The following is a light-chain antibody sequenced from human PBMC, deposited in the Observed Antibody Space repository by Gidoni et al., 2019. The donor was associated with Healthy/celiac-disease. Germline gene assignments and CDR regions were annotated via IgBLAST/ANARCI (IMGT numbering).Light chain of an antibody. V-gene: IGKV1-39*01. CDR2: AAS. CDR3: QQSYSTPLT. CDR1: QSISSY. J-gene: IGKJ3*01. Sequence: IRMTQSPSYLSASVGDRVTITFRASQSISSYLYWYQQKPGKAPKLLIYAASSLQSGVPSRFSGSGSGTDFTLTISSLQPEDFATYYCQQSYSTPLTFGPGTKVDIK.